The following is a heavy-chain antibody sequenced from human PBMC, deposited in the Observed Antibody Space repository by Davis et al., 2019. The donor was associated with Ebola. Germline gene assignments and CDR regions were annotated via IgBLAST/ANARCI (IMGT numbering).Heavy chain of an antibody. CDR3: ARDYGDYYCGMDV. V-gene: IGHV4-34*01. CDR2: INHSGST. CDR1: GRSFSAYY. D-gene: IGHD4-17*01. Sequence: SETLSLTCAVYGRSFSAYYWSWIRQPPEKGLEWIGEINHSGSTNYNPSLKSRVTISVDTSKNQFSLKLSSVTAADTAVYCCARDYGDYYCGMDVWGQGTTVTVSS. J-gene: IGHJ6*02.